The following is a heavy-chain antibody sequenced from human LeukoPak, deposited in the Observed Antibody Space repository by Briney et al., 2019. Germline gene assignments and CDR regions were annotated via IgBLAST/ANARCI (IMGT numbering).Heavy chain of an antibody. Sequence: ASVKVSCKASGYTFTNYGISWVRLAPGQGLEWMGWINPYNGNTNYVQNLQGRVTMTTDTSTSTAYMELSRLRSDDTAVYYCARVVYADNDYWGQGTLVIVSS. CDR3: ARVVYADNDY. CDR1: GYTFTNYG. J-gene: IGHJ4*02. CDR2: INPYNGNT. D-gene: IGHD2-8*01. V-gene: IGHV1-18*01.